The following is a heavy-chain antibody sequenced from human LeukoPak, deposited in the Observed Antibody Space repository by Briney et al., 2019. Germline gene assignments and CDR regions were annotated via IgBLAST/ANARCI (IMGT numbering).Heavy chain of an antibody. V-gene: IGHV4-59*08. Sequence: PSETLSLTCTVSGGSISSYYWSWIRQPPGKGLEWIGYIYYSGSTNYNPSLKSRVTISVDTSKNQFSLKLSSVTAADTAVYYCARGVTTIFGVVIMGNWFDPWGQGTLVTVSS. J-gene: IGHJ5*02. CDR1: GGSISSYY. CDR3: ARGVTTIFGVVIMGNWFDP. CDR2: IYYSGST. D-gene: IGHD3-3*01.